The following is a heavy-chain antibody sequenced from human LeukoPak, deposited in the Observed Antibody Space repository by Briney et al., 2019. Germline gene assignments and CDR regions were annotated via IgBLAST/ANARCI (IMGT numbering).Heavy chain of an antibody. V-gene: IGHV1-69*04. Sequence: GASVKVSCKASGGTFSSYAISWVRQAPGQGLEWMGRIIPILGIANYAQKFQGRVTITADKSTSTAYMELSSLRSEDTAVYYCARSGSYQPYYYGMDAWGQGTTVTVSS. J-gene: IGHJ6*02. CDR2: IIPILGIA. D-gene: IGHD1-26*01. CDR1: GGTFSSYA. CDR3: ARSGSYQPYYYGMDA.